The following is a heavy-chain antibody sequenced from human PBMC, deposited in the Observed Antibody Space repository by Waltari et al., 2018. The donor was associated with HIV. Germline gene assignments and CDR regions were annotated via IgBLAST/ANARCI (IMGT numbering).Heavy chain of an antibody. CDR1: ALTTRPLA. CDR3: ARDGHYYDSRPLDY. Sequence: VQLVESGGGVVRLGRSLRFYCAAPALTTRPLALHWVRQAPGKGLEWVATISYDGSNKYYVDSVKGRFTISRDNSKNRLYLKMNSLRAEDTAVYYCARDGHYYDSRPLDYWGQGTLVTVSS. V-gene: IGHV3-30-3*01. J-gene: IGHJ4*02. D-gene: IGHD3-22*01. CDR2: ISYDGSNK.